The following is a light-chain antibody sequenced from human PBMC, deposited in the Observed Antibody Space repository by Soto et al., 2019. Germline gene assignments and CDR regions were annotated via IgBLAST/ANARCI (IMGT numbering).Light chain of an antibody. CDR1: QNISSW. J-gene: IGKJ1*01. CDR2: DAS. CDR3: QHYNAFSPWT. Sequence: DVEMTQSPAALSASLGDRVTISCRASQNISSWLAWYQQKPGKAPKSLIYDASSWASGVPSRLSGSGSGTEFTLTISNLQPDDSATYYCQHYNAFSPWTFGQGTKVDIK. V-gene: IGKV1-5*01.